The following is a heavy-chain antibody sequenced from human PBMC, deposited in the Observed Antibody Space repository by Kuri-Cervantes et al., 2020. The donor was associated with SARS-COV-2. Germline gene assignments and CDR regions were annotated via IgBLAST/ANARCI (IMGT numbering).Heavy chain of an antibody. J-gene: IGHJ5*02. D-gene: IGHD2-15*01. CDR1: GYTLTELS. V-gene: IGHV1-2*02. CDR3: AREARAPSSRDWFDP. Sequence: ASVKVSCKVSGYTLTELSMHWVRQAPGQGLEWMGWINPNSGGTNYAQKFQGRVTMTRDTSISTAYMELSRLRSDDTAVYYCAREARAPSSRDWFDPWGQGTLVTVSS. CDR2: INPNSGGT.